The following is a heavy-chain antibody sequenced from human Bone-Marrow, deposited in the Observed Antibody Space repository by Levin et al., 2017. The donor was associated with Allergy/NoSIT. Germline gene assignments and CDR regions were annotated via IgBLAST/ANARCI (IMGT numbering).Heavy chain of an antibody. Sequence: SAPLSLPFFSSCVSISLCRYFCGWIRQSPFPFLAWLGRLSSRGSTYYNPSLKSRCTITVDTSQNQFSLKLSSATAADTAVYYCARLCGSGSFKQHRRKDYYDYYMDGWGKGTTVTVSS. CDR2: LSSRGST. J-gene: IGHJ6*03. D-gene: IGHD3-10*01. CDR3: ARLCGSGSFKQHRRKDYYDYYMDG. V-gene: IGHV4-39*01. CDR1: CVSISLCRYF.